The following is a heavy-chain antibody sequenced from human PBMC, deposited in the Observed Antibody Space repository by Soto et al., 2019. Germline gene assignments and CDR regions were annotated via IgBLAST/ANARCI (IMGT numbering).Heavy chain of an antibody. CDR1: GFTFSSYG. D-gene: IGHD3-10*01. Sequence: QVQLVESGGGVVQPGRSLRLSCAASGFTFSSYGMHWVRQAPGKGLEWAAVISYDGSNKYYADSVKGRFTISRDNSKNTLYLQMNSLRAEDTAVYYCAKVSGAPFRPPHRSPGMDVWGQGTTVTVSS. J-gene: IGHJ6*02. CDR2: ISYDGSNK. CDR3: AKVSGAPFRPPHRSPGMDV. V-gene: IGHV3-30*18.